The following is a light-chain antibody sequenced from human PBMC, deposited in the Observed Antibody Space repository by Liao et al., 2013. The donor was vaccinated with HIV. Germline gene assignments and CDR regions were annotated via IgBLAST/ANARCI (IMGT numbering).Light chain of an antibody. V-gene: IGLV3-1*01. CDR3: QVWDSSSDHRGV. CDR1: KLGDKY. J-gene: IGLJ1*01. CDR2: QDS. Sequence: SYELTQPPSVSVSPGQTASITCSGDKLGDKYACWYQQKPGQSPVLVIYQDSKRPSGIPERFSGSNSGNTATLTISRVEAGDEADYYCQVWDSSSDHRGVFGTGTKVTVL.